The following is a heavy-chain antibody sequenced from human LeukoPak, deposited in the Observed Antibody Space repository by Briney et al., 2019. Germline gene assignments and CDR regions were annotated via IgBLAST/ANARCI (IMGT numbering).Heavy chain of an antibody. CDR1: GFTFSNAW. CDR2: IKSKTDGGTT. CDR3: TTDNSAGVEYYDFLSGPDY. Sequence: GGSLRLSCAASGFTFSNAWMSWVRQAPGKGLEWVGLIKSKTDGGTTDYAAPVKGRFTISRDDSKNTLYLQMNSLKTEDTAVYYCTTDNSAGVEYYDFLSGPDYWGQGTLVTVSS. D-gene: IGHD3-3*01. V-gene: IGHV3-15*01. J-gene: IGHJ4*02.